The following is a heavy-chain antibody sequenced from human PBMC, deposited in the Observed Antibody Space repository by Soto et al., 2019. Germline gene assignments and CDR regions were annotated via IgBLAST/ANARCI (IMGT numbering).Heavy chain of an antibody. CDR1: GYDFTAYD. D-gene: IGHD6-13*01. CDR2: MNPINGAA. CDR3: GRGPSPRAPAGGTPYYYSMDV. V-gene: IGHV1-8*02. Sequence: ASVKVSCKASGYDFTAYDINWVRQASGQGLEWMGWMNPINGAAGSARRFQGRVSMTRNTATGTAYLELTNLRSDDTAVYFCGRGPSPRAPAGGTPYYYSMDVWGQGTTVTVSS. J-gene: IGHJ6*03.